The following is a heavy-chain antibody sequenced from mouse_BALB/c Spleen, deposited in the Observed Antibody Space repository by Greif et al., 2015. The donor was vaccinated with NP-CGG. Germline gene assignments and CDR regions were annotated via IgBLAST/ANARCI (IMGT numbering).Heavy chain of an antibody. D-gene: IGHD1-3*01. V-gene: IGHV1-12*01. CDR1: GYTFTSYN. J-gene: IGHJ4*01. CDR2: IYPGNGDT. CDR3: ARKAVNSYAMDY. Sequence: QVQLQQSGAELVKPGASVKMSCKASGYTFTSYNMHGVKQTPGQGLEWIGAIYPGNGDTSYNQKFKGKATLTADKSSSTAYMQLSSLTSEDSAVYYCARKAVNSYAMDYWGQGTSVTVSS.